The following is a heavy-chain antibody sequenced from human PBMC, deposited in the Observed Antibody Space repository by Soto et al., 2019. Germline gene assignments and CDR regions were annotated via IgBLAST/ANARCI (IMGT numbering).Heavy chain of an antibody. CDR1: GFSFSTYD. CDR3: VKDRTPNWNYPGMDV. Sequence: EVQLVESGGGLVQPGGSLTLSCVVSGFSFSTYDMHWVRRPPGRGLEFVSVIAYHGSSSFYADSLKGRFTVSRDNSRNTLYLHMNDLSPEDSATHYCVKDRTPNWNYPGMDVWVQGTTVTVSS. CDR2: IAYHGSSS. J-gene: IGHJ6*02. V-gene: IGHV3-64D*08. D-gene: IGHD1-7*01.